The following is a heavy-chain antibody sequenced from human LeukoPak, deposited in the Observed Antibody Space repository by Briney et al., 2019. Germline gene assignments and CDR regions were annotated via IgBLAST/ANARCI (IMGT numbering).Heavy chain of an antibody. CDR3: ARTTGYSSGWDGFFDY. Sequence: TGGSLRLSCAASGFTFSSYAMSWVRQAPGKGLEWVSAISGSGGSTYYADSVKGRFTISRDNSKNTLYLQMNSLRAEDTAVYYCARTTGYSSGWDGFFDYWRQGTLVTVCS. CDR2: ISGSGGST. CDR1: GFTFSSYA. J-gene: IGHJ4*02. D-gene: IGHD6-19*01. V-gene: IGHV3-23*01.